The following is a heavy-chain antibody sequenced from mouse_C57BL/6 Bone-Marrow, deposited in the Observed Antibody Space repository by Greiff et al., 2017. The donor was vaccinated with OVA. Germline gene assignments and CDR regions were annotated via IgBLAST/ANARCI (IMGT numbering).Heavy chain of an antibody. CDR1: GFNIKNTY. CDR3: ARSGGTVVAPYYAMDY. Sequence: VQLQQSVAELVRPGASVKLSCTASGFNIKNTYMHWVKQRPEQGLEWIGRIDPANGKTKYAPKFQGKATITADTSSNTAYLQLRSLTSEDTAIYYCARSGGTVVAPYYAMDYWGQGTSVTVSS. CDR2: IDPANGKT. V-gene: IGHV14-3*01. J-gene: IGHJ4*01. D-gene: IGHD1-1*01.